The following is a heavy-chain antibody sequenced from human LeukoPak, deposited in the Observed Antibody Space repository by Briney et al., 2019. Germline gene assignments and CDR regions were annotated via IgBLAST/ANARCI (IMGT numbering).Heavy chain of an antibody. Sequence: SETLSLTCAVYGGSFSGYYWSWIRQPPGKGLEWIGEINHSGRNNYNPSLKSRVTISVDTSKNQFSLKLSSVTAADTATYYCARATGTKVPPGYWGQGTLVTVSS. V-gene: IGHV4-34*01. CDR3: ARATGTKVPPGY. D-gene: IGHD1-7*01. J-gene: IGHJ4*02. CDR2: INHSGRN. CDR1: GGSFSGYY.